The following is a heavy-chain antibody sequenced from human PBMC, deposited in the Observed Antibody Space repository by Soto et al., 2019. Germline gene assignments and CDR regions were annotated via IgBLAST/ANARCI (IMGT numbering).Heavy chain of an antibody. D-gene: IGHD3-10*01. CDR1: GFSLTTSGVG. V-gene: IGHV2-5*02. CDR2: IYWDDDK. CDR3: ATSPLISIVRGVRAGWFYDMDV. Sequence: QITLKESCPTLVKPTQTLTLTCTFSGFSLTTSGVGVGWIRQPPGKALEWLAVIYWDDDKRYSPSLSSRLTTTNDTSKNYVVLTRTHLDSGDTATYSCATSPLISIVRGVRAGWFYDMDVWGQGTTVTVSS. J-gene: IGHJ6*02.